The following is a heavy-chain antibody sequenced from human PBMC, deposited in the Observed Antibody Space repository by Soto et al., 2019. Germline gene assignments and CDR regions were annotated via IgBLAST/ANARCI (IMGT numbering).Heavy chain of an antibody. J-gene: IGHJ4*02. CDR2: VSYFGTT. Sequence: SETLSLTCNVSGGPLTTYFWSWIRQPPGKGLEWIGYVSYFGTTNYNPSLQSRLTISLDTSKTHFSLKLSSVTAADTAVYYCARRYGSSFDYWGQGTLVTVSS. D-gene: IGHD6-13*01. V-gene: IGHV4-59*08. CDR3: ARRYGSSFDY. CDR1: GGPLTTYF.